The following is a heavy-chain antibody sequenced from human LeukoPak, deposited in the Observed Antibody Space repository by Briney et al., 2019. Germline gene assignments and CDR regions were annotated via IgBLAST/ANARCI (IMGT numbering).Heavy chain of an antibody. CDR3: ARDLHAQGFGDLFDY. D-gene: IGHD3-10*01. CDR1: GYTFTTYG. Sequence: GASVKVSCKATGYTFTTYGISWVRQAPGQGLEWMGWINPFNGYTNSAQQLQGRVTMTTDTSTNTAYMELRSLRSDDTAVYYCARDLHAQGFGDLFDYWDQGTMPTVCS. CDR2: INPFNGYT. J-gene: IGHJ4*02. V-gene: IGHV1-18*01.